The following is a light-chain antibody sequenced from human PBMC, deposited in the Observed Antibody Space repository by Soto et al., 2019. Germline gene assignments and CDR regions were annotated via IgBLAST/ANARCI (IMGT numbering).Light chain of an antibody. CDR3: SSYAGSTNFV. CDR2: DVI. CDR1: SSDVGGYNY. Sequence: QSALTQLPSASGSPGQSVTISCTGTSSDVGGYNYVSWYQQHRGKAPRLMIYDVIKRPSGVPDRFSGSKSGNTASLTVSGIKAEDEADYYCSSYAGSTNFVFGPGTKLTVL. V-gene: IGLV2-8*01. J-gene: IGLJ1*01.